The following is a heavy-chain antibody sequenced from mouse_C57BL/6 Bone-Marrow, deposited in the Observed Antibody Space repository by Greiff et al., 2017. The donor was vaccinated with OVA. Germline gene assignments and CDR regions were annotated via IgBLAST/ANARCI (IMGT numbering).Heavy chain of an antibody. CDR2: ISSGSSTI. CDR3: AGPGGYYHYAY. CDR1: GFTFSDYG. Sequence: EVKLVESGGGLVKPGGSLKLSCAASGFTFSDYGMHWVRQAPEKGLEWVAYISSGSSTIYYADTVKGRFTISRDNAKNTLFLQMTSLRSEDTAMYYYAGPGGYYHYAYWGQGTLVTVSA. D-gene: IGHD2-3*01. J-gene: IGHJ3*01. V-gene: IGHV5-17*01.